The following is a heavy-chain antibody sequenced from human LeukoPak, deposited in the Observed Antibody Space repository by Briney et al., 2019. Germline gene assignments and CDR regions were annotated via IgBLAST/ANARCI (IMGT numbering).Heavy chain of an antibody. CDR2: TRASGST. Sequence: GGSLRLSCVASGFTFSSYEMNWVRQAPGMGLEWLSYTRASGSTEYAESVKGRFTISRDNAKNSLYLQLNGLRDEDTAVYYCARERLNTMGDAFDIWGQGTMVTVPS. CDR3: ARERLNTMGDAFDI. J-gene: IGHJ3*02. D-gene: IGHD1/OR15-1a*01. V-gene: IGHV3-48*03. CDR1: GFTFSSYE.